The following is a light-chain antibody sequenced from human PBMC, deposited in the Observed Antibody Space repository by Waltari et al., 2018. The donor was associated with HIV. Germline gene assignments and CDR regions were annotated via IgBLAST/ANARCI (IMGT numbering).Light chain of an antibody. CDR1: SSNFGTNG. J-gene: IGLJ3*02. V-gene: IGLV1-51*01. CDR3: GTWDDKLSAWV. Sequence: QSVLTQPPSVAAAPGQRVTIACSGTSSNFGTNGVPCYQQAPGTAPKVHIYDRNNLFPGIRYRVSGSQSGTSATLGICGLHTWDEADYYCGTWDDKLSAWVFGGGTKLTVL. CDR2: DRN.